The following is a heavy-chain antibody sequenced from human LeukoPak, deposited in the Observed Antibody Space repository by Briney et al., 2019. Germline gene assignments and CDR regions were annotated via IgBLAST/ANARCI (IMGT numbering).Heavy chain of an antibody. J-gene: IGHJ6*02. Sequence: GGSLRLSCAASGFTVRSNYMSWVRQAPGKGLEWVSVIYSGGSTYYADSVKGRFTISRDNSKNTLYLQMNSLRAEDTAVYYCAREGGHYYGMDVWGQGTTVTVSS. CDR3: AREGGHYYGMDV. CDR1: GFTVRSNY. V-gene: IGHV3-53*01. CDR2: IYSGGST.